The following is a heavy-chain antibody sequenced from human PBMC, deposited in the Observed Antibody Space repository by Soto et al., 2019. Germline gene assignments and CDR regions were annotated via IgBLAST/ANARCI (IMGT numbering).Heavy chain of an antibody. CDR2: IYYSGST. D-gene: IGHD6-19*01. V-gene: IGHV4-30-4*01. CDR1: GGSISSGDYY. J-gene: IGHJ4*02. Sequence: SETLSLTCTVSGGSISSGDYYWSWIRQPPGKGLEWIGYIYYSGSTYYNPSLKSRVTISVDTSKNQFSLKLSSVTAADTAVYYCARHEGTGYSSGWYPAVFDYWGQGTLVTVSS. CDR3: ARHEGTGYSSGWYPAVFDY.